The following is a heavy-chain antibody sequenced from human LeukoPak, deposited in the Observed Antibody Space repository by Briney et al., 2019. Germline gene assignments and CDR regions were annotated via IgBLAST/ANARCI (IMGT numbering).Heavy chain of an antibody. V-gene: IGHV1-69*13. J-gene: IGHJ6*02. CDR2: IIPIFGTA. CDR1: GGTFSSYA. Sequence: GASVKVSCKASGGTFSSYAISWVRQAPGQGLEWMGGIIPIFGTANYAQKFQGRVTITADESTSTAYMELSSLRSDDTAVYYCARDRGPMRDYSSRGVSYGMDVWGQGTTVTVSS. CDR3: ARDRGPMRDYSSRGVSYGMDV. D-gene: IGHD6-13*01.